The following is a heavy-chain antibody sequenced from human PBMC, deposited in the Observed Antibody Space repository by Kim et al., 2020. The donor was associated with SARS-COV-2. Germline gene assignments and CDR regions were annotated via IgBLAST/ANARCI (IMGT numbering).Heavy chain of an antibody. D-gene: IGHD3-22*01. Sequence: GGSLRLSCAASGFTFSDSGMHWVRQAPGKGLEWVATIWDDGSIKYYTDSVKGRFTISRDNSKNTLYLQMNSLRAGDTAVYYCARDAYDGNHGFDFLGQGT. CDR2: IWDDGSIK. CDR1: GFTFSDSG. CDR3: ARDAYDGNHGFDF. J-gene: IGHJ3*01. V-gene: IGHV3-33*01.